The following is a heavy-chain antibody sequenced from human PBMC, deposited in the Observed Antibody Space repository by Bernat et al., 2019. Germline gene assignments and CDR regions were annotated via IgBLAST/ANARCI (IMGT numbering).Heavy chain of an antibody. CDR3: AKDLGVLRYFDWGFDI. V-gene: IGHV4-39*02. CDR1: AGSISSNNYF. CDR2: VYSSGST. Sequence: QLQLQESGPGLVKPSETLSLTCTVSAGSISSNNYFWGWIREPPGKGLEWIGSVYSSGSTYYNPSLKGRVTISVDTSKNQFSLKLTSVTAADTAVYYCAKDLGVLRYFDWGFDIWGQGTMVTFSS. J-gene: IGHJ3*02. D-gene: IGHD3-9*01.